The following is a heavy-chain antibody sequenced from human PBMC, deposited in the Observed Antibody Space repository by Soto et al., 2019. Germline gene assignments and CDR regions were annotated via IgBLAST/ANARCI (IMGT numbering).Heavy chain of an antibody. D-gene: IGHD3-10*01. CDR1: GGSISSGDYY. CDR3: ARAFLWEFAPRYGMDV. Sequence: SETLSLTCTVSGGSISSGDYYWSWIRQPPGKGLEWIGYIYYSGSTYYNPSLKSRVTISVDTSKNQFSLKLSSVTAADTAVYYCARAFLWEFAPRYGMDVWGQGTTVTVSS. J-gene: IGHJ6*02. V-gene: IGHV4-30-4*01. CDR2: IYYSGST.